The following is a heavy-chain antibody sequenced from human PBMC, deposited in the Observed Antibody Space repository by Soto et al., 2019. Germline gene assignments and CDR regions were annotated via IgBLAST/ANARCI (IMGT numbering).Heavy chain of an antibody. CDR1: GGSFSGYY. V-gene: IGHV4-34*01. J-gene: IGHJ6*03. Sequence: SETLSLTCAVYGGSFSGYYWSWIRQPPGKGLEWIGEINHSGSTNYNPSLKSRVTISVDTSKNQFSLKLSSVTAADTAVYYCARGTPITIFGVVMRGYMDVWGKGTTVTSP. D-gene: IGHD3-3*01. CDR3: ARGTPITIFGVVMRGYMDV. CDR2: INHSGST.